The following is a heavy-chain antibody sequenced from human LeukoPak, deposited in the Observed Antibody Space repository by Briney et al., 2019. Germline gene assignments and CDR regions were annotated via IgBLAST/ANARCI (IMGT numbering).Heavy chain of an antibody. J-gene: IGHJ4*02. V-gene: IGHV3-48*01. Sequence: GKGLEXXSXISSSSSTIYYADSVKGRFTISRDNAKNSLYLQMNSLRAEDTAVYYCASGSGNYDFWSGYYTGDYWGQGTLVTVSS. CDR3: ASGSGNYDFWSGYYTGDY. CDR2: ISSSSSTI. D-gene: IGHD3-3*01.